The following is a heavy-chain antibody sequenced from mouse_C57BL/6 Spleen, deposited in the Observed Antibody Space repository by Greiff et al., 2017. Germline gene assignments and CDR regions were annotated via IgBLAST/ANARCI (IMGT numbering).Heavy chain of an antibody. J-gene: IGHJ2*01. CDR2: INPNNGGT. V-gene: IGHV1-26*01. CDR1: GYTFTDYY. Sequence: EVQLQQSGPELVKPGASVKISCKASGYTFTDYYMNWVKQSHGKSLEWIGDINPNNGGTSYNQKFKGKATLTVDKSSSTAYMELRSLTSEDSAVYYCARITTVVEDYFDYWGQGTTLTVSS. CDR3: ARITTVVEDYFDY. D-gene: IGHD1-1*01.